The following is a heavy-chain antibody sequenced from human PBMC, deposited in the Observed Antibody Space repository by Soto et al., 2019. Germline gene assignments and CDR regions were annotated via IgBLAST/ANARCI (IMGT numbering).Heavy chain of an antibody. D-gene: IGHD4-17*01. V-gene: IGHV4-59*01. J-gene: IGHJ6*02. CDR2: IYYSGST. CDR3: ARDRYGDYYYYYGMDV. Sequence: QVQLQESGPGLVKPSETLSLTCTVSGGSISSYYWSWIRQPPGKGLEWIGYIYYSGSTNYNPSLKSRVTISVDTSKNQFSLKLSSVTAADTAVYYCARDRYGDYYYYYGMDVWGQGTTVTVSS. CDR1: GGSISSYY.